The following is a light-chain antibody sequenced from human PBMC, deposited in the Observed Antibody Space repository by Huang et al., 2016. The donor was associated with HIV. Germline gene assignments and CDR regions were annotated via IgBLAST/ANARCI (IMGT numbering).Light chain of an antibody. J-gene: IGKJ4*01. V-gene: IGKV1-39*01. CDR1: QSISSH. CDR2: AAA. Sequence: DIQMTQSPSSLSASVGDRVTITCRASQSISSHLGWDQQKPGKAPKLLIYAAALLQCGAPSRCSGSGYGTDFTLTISSLPPEDFATYFCQQTYGTPTFGGGTKLEIK. CDR3: QQTYGTPT.